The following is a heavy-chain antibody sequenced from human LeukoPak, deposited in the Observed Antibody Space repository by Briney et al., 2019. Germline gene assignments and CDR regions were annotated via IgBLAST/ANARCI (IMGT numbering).Heavy chain of an antibody. CDR2: IHSTVTT. J-gene: IGHJ4*02. V-gene: IGHV4-4*09. D-gene: IGHD5-24*01. CDR3: ARHARRDAYNPNDY. CDR1: GGSISSYY. Sequence: SETLSLSCTVSGGSISSYYWSWIRQPPGKDLQWIGYIHSTVTTKFNPSLESRVTMSVDTSKNQFSLKLSSVTAADTAVYYCARHARRDAYNPNDYWGQGTLVTVSS.